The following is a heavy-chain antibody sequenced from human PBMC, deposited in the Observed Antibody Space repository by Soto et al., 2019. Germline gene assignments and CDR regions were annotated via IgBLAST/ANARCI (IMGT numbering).Heavy chain of an antibody. J-gene: IGHJ4*02. D-gene: IGHD3-3*01. CDR2: ISYDGSNK. V-gene: IGHV3-30*18. CDR1: GFTFSSYG. CDR3: AKDGQPGRLRFSWFYFDY. Sequence: QVQLVESGGGVVQPGRSLRLSCAASGFTFSSYGTHWVRQAPGKGLEWVAVISYDGSNKYYADSVKGRFTISRDNSKNTLYLQMNSLRAEDTAVYYCAKDGQPGRLRFSWFYFDYWGQGTLVTVSS.